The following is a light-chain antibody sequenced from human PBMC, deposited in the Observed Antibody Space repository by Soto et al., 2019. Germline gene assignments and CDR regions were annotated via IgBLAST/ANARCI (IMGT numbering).Light chain of an antibody. CDR1: QSVDTK. CDR2: DAS. CDR3: QQRSNWPPLT. V-gene: IGKV3-11*01. J-gene: IGKJ4*01. Sequence: ETVLTQSPATLSLSPGERATLSCRATQSVDTKLVWYQQRPGQDPRLLIYDASNRATGIPARFSGSGSGTDFTLTISSLEPEDSAVYYCQQRSNWPPLTFGGGTKVEIK.